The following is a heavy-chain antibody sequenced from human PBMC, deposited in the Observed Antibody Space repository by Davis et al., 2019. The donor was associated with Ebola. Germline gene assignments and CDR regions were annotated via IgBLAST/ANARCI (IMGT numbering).Heavy chain of an antibody. CDR1: GFTFSSYA. CDR2: IAGSGGST. J-gene: IGHJ6*02. D-gene: IGHD5-12*01. Sequence: GESLKISCAASGFTFSSYAMSWVRQAPGKGLEWVSAIAGSGGSTYHADSVKGRFTISRDNSKNTLYLQMKSLRAEDTAVYYCARDPEEGSGYDLLYYYYGMDVWGQGTTVTVSS. V-gene: IGHV3-23*01. CDR3: ARDPEEGSGYDLLYYYYGMDV.